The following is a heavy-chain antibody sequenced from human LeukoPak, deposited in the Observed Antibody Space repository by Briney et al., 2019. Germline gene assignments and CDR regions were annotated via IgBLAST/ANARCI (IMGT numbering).Heavy chain of an antibody. V-gene: IGHV3-7*01. CDR3: ARLGDSSGYYRYNYYYYYYIDV. D-gene: IGHD3-22*01. CDR1: GFTFSSYA. CDR2: IKRDGSEK. Sequence: GGSLRLSCAASGFTFSSYAMHWVRQAPGKGLEWVANIKRDGSEKYYVDSVKGRFTISRDNAKNSLSLQMNSLRAEDTAVYYCARLGDSSGYYRYNYYYYYYIDVWGKGTTVTVSS. J-gene: IGHJ6*03.